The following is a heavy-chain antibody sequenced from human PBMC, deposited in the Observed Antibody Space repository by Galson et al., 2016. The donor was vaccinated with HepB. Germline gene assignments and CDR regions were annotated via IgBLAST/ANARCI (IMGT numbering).Heavy chain of an antibody. Sequence: SATLSLTCAVSGGSISTNNWWSWVRQPPGKGLEWTGYLLNSGNANYNPSLNSRFSMSLDRSKNQVSLKVTSVTAADTAVYFCARVLDYGSGSRGYWYFDLWGRGTLVTVSS. J-gene: IGHJ2*01. CDR2: LLNSGNA. D-gene: IGHD3-10*01. CDR1: GGSISTNNW. V-gene: IGHV4-4*02. CDR3: ARVLDYGSGSRGYWYFDL.